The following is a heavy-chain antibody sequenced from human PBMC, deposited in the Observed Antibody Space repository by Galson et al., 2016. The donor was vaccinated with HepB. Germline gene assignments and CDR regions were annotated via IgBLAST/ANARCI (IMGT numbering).Heavy chain of an antibody. Sequence: SLRLSCAASGFTFSNYAMHWVRQAPGKGLELVSGISGSGGTTFYADSVKGRFTIFRDNSKNTLYLPMNSLRVEDTAVYYCAKRDLWLDYWGQGTQLTVSS. CDR1: GFTFSNYA. CDR3: AKRDLWLDY. D-gene: IGHD5-12*01. V-gene: IGHV3-23*01. CDR2: ISGSGGTT. J-gene: IGHJ4*02.